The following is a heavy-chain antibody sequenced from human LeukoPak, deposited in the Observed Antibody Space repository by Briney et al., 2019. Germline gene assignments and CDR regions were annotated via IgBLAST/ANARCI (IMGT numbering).Heavy chain of an antibody. D-gene: IGHD6-19*01. CDR1: GFTVSSNY. CDR2: IYSGGST. Sequence: GGSLRLSCAASGFTVSSNYMSWVRRAPGKGLEWVSVIYSGGSTYYADSVKGRFTISRDNSKNTLYLQMNSLRAEDTAVYYCARHTGYSSGWLSDAFDIWGQGTMVTVSS. J-gene: IGHJ3*02. V-gene: IGHV3-66*04. CDR3: ARHTGYSSGWLSDAFDI.